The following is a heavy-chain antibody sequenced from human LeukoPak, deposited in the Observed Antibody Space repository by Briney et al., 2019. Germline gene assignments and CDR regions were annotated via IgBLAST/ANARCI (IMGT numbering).Heavy chain of an antibody. D-gene: IGHD2-15*01. CDR3: ARDYDFYCSGGSCYSPRLSDY. CDR1: GFTFSSYS. Sequence: PGGSLRLSCAASGFTFSSYSMKWVRQAPGKGLEWVASISSSSYIHYADSVKGRFTISRDNAKNSLYLQMNSLRAEDTAVYYCARDYDFYCSGGSCYSPRLSDYWGQGTLVTVSS. CDR2: ISSSSYI. V-gene: IGHV3-21*01. J-gene: IGHJ4*02.